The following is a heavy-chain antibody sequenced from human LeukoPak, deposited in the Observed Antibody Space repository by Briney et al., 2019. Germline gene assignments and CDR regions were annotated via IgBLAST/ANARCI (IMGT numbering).Heavy chain of an antibody. D-gene: IGHD6-19*01. V-gene: IGHV6-1*01. CDR1: GDSVSSNSAA. Sequence: QSQTLSLTCAISGDSVSSNSAAWNWVRQSPSRGLEWLGRTYYRSKWYNNHALSVKSRITIKPDTSKNQFSLQLNSVTPEDTAVYYCARLSSGAGGDFDCWGQGTLVTVSS. CDR3: ARLSSGAGGDFDC. J-gene: IGHJ4*02. CDR2: TYYRSKWYN.